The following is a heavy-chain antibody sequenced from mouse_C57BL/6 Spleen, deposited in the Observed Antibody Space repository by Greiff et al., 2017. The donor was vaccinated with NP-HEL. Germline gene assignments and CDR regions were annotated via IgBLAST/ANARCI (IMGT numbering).Heavy chain of an antibody. J-gene: IGHJ2*01. CDR3: ARRAYNGSSYDVDY. CDR1: GYTFTDYN. CDR2: INPNNGGT. D-gene: IGHD1-1*01. Sequence: VQLQQSGPELVKPGASVKIPCKASGYTFTDYNMDWVKQSHGKGLEWIGDINPNNGGTTYNQKFKGKATLTVDKSSNTAYMELRSLTSEDTAVYYCARRAYNGSSYDVDYWGQGTTLTVSS. V-gene: IGHV1-18*01.